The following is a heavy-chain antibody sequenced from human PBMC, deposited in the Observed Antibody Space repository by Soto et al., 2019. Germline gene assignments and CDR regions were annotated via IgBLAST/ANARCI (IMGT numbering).Heavy chain of an antibody. CDR2: ISGSGGST. CDR3: AKDTSFYDSSGYIDY. J-gene: IGHJ4*01. V-gene: IGHV3-23*01. D-gene: IGHD3-22*01. Sequence: PGGSLRLSCAASGFTFSSYAMSWFRQAPGKGLEWVSAISGSGGSTYYADSVKGRFTISRDNSKNTLYLQMNSLRAEDTAVYYCAKDTSFYDSSGYIDYWGQGTLVTVSS. CDR1: GFTFSSYA.